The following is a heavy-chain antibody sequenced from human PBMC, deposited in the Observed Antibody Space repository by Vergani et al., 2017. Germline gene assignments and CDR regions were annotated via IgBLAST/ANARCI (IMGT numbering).Heavy chain of an antibody. CDR1: GGSFSGYY. J-gene: IGHJ6*03. D-gene: IGHD5-18*01. V-gene: IGHV4-34*01. CDR3: ARARYSYGPYYYDDMDV. Sequence: QVQLQQWGAGLLKPSETLSLTCAVYGGSFSGYYWSWIRQPPGKGLEWIGEINHSGSTNYNPSLKSRVTISVDTSKNQFSLKLSSVTAADTAVYYCARARYSYGPYYYDDMDVWGKGTTVTVSS. CDR2: INHSGST.